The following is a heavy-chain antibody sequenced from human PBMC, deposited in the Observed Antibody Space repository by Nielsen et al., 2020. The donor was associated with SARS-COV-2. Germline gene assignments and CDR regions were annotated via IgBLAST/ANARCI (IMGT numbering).Heavy chain of an antibody. V-gene: IGHV4-59*08. J-gene: IGHJ4*02. Sequence: SETLSLTCTVSGGSISSYYWSWIRQPPGKGLEWIGYIYYSGSTNYNPSLKSRVTISVDTSKNQFSLKLSSVTAADTAVYYCARHTYGGNPPGDYWGQGTLVTVSS. CDR2: IYYSGST. CDR1: GGSISSYY. CDR3: ARHTYGGNPPGDY. D-gene: IGHD4-23*01.